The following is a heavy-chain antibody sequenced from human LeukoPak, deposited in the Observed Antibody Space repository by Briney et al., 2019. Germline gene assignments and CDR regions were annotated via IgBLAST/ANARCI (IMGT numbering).Heavy chain of an antibody. Sequence: GGSLRLSCAGSGFTFSNAWMNWVRQVPGKGLEWVGRIKSKPNGGTTDYAAPVKGRFSISRDDSKNTVYEQMNSLKTEDTAVYYCATGGYYFDYWGQGTLVTVSS. J-gene: IGHJ4*02. D-gene: IGHD3-16*01. V-gene: IGHV3-15*01. CDR1: GFTFSNAW. CDR2: IKSKPNGGTT. CDR3: ATGGYYFDY.